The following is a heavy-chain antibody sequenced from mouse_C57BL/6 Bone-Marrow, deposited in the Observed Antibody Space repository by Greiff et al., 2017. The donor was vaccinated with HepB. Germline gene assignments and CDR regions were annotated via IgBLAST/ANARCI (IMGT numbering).Heavy chain of an antibody. CDR3: ARDYYGSSYWYFDV. D-gene: IGHD1-1*01. CDR2: ISSGSSTI. J-gene: IGHJ1*03. CDR1: GFTFSDYG. Sequence: EVKLVESGGGLVKPGGSLKLSCAASGFTFSDYGMHWVRQAPEKGLEWAAYISSGSSTIYYADTVKGRFTISRDNAKNTLFLQMTSLRSEDTAMYYCARDYYGSSYWYFDVWGTGTTVTVSS. V-gene: IGHV5-17*01.